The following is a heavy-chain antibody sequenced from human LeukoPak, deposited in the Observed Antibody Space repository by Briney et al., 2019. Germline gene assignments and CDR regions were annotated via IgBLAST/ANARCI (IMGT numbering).Heavy chain of an antibody. Sequence: SETLSLTCTVSGGSISSSSYYWGWIRQPPGKGLEWIGCIYYSGSTYYNPSLKSRVTISVDTSKNQFSLKLSSVTAADTAVYYCARHAPYYYDSSGNWFDPWGQGTLVTVSS. J-gene: IGHJ5*02. CDR3: ARHAPYYYDSSGNWFDP. CDR1: GGSISSSSYY. CDR2: IYYSGST. V-gene: IGHV4-39*01. D-gene: IGHD3-22*01.